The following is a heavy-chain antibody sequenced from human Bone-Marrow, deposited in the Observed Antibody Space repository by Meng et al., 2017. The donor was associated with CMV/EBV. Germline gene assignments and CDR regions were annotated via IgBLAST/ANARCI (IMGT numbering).Heavy chain of an antibody. CDR3: ASTEYDFWSGYDY. Sequence: SETLSLTCTVSGYSISSGYYWGWIRQLPGKGLEWIGSIYHSGSTYYNPSLKSRVTISVDTSKNQFSLKLSSVTAADTAVYYCASTEYDFWSGYDYWGQGTLVTVSS. V-gene: IGHV4-38-2*02. CDR2: IYHSGST. D-gene: IGHD3-3*01. CDR1: GYSISSGYY. J-gene: IGHJ4*02.